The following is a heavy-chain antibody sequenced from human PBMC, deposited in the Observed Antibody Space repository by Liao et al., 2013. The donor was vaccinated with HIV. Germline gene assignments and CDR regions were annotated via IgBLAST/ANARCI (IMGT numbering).Heavy chain of an antibody. CDR3: ARDPLYDSSGFYS. D-gene: IGHD3-22*01. V-gene: IGHV4-30-4*08. J-gene: IGHJ4*02. CDR2: IYHSGIT. Sequence: QVQLQESGPGLVKPSQTLSLTCTVSGGSISSGDYYWTWIRQPPGKALEWIGCIYHSGITYYNPSLKSRLTISVDTSKNQFSLKLRSVTAADTAVYYCARDPLYDSSGFYSWGQGTLVTVSS. CDR1: GGSISSGDYY.